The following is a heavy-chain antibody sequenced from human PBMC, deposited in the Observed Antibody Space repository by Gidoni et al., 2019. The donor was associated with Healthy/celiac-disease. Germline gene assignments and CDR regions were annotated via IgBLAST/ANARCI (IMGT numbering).Heavy chain of an antibody. D-gene: IGHD1-7*01. J-gene: IGHJ4*02. CDR1: GGSFSGYY. V-gene: IGHV4-34*01. Sequence: QVQLQQWGAGLLKPSETLSLTCAVYGGSFSGYYWSWIRQPPGKGLEWIGEIKHSGSTNYNPSLKSRVTISVDTSKNQFSLKLSSVTAADTAVYYCARAEDWNFNYWGQGTLVTVSS. CDR3: ARAEDWNFNY. CDR2: IKHSGST.